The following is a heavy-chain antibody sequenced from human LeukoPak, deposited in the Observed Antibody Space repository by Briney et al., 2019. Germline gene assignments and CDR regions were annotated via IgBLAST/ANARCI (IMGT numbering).Heavy chain of an antibody. CDR2: INPDDGST. V-gene: IGHV1-46*01. Sequence: ASVKVSCKASGYTFTSNYLHWVRQATGQGLEWMGIINPDDGSTSYAQRVQGRVTMTRDMSTSTVNMELSSLRSEDTAVYYCARGGSGTYYDFWSGYHPYYFDYWGQGTLVTVSS. D-gene: IGHD3-3*01. J-gene: IGHJ4*02. CDR3: ARGGSGTYYDFWSGYHPYYFDY. CDR1: GYTFTSNY.